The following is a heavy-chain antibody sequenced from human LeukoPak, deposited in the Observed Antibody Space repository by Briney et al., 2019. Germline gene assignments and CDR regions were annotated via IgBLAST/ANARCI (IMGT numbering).Heavy chain of an antibody. Sequence: SETLSLTCAVYGGSFSGYSWSWIRQPPGKGLEWIGEINHSGSTNYNPSLKSRVTISVDTSKNQFSLKLSSVTAADTAVYYWARFVRGSNWFDPWGQGTLVTVSS. CDR2: INHSGST. D-gene: IGHD2-8*01. CDR3: ARFVRGSNWFDP. CDR1: GGSFSGYS. V-gene: IGHV4-34*01. J-gene: IGHJ5*02.